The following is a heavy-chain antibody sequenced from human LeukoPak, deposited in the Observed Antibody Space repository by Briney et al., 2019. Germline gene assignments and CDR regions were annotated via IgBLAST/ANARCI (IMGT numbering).Heavy chain of an antibody. CDR1: GGTFSSYA. Sequence: ASVKVSCKASGGTFSSYAISWVRQAPGQGLEWMGRIIPILGIANYAQKFQGRVTITADKSTSTAYMELSSLRSEDTAVYYCASTQLGEQPAYGMDVWGQGTTVTVSS. CDR3: ASTQLGEQPAYGMDV. V-gene: IGHV1-69*04. D-gene: IGHD3-16*01. CDR2: IIPILGIA. J-gene: IGHJ6*02.